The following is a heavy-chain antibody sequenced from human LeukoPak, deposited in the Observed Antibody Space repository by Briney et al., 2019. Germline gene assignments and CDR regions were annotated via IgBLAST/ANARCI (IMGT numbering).Heavy chain of an antibody. V-gene: IGHV3-48*03. CDR1: GFTFSSYE. J-gene: IGHJ4*02. CDR3: TREGRYCSGSSCYSWYLDY. D-gene: IGHD2-15*01. CDR2: ISSSDNTI. Sequence: GSLRLSCAASGFTFSSYEMNWVRQAPGKGLEWVSYISSSDNTIHYADSVKDRFTISRDNAKNSLYLQMNSLRAEDTAVYYCTREGRYCSGSSCYSWYLDYWGQGTLVTVSS.